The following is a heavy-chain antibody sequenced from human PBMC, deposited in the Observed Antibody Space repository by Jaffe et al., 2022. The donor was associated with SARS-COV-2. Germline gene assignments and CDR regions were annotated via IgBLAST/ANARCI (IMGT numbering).Heavy chain of an antibody. D-gene: IGHD3-10*01. Sequence: QVELQESGPGLVKPSETLSLTCAVSGVSISGGYWSWVRQAPGKGLEWIGYIYYTGGTTYNPSLRSRVTISIATSKKQFSLTVGSVTAADTAMYYCTRGPGRGVISDSWGRGVLVTVSS. CDR3: TRGPGRGVISDS. J-gene: IGHJ4*02. V-gene: IGHV4-59*01. CDR1: GVSISGGY. CDR2: IYYTGGT.